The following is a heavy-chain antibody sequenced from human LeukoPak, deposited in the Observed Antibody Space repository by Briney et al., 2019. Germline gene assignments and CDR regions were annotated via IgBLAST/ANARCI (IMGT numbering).Heavy chain of an antibody. V-gene: IGHV4-61*02. CDR1: GGSINSGSSY. J-gene: IGHJ4*02. Sequence: PSETLSLTCTVSGGSINSGSSYWSWFRQPAEKRLEWIGRIYITGSTNYHPSLQSRVTMSVDTSKNQFSLKLTSVTAADTTVYYCAGDGKYSYIESWGQGTLVTVSS. CDR2: IYITGST. D-gene: IGHD5-18*01. CDR3: AGDGKYSYIES.